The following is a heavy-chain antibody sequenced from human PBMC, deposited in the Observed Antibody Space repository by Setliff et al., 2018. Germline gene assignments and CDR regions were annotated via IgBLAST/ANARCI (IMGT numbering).Heavy chain of an antibody. CDR2: ISTSNGNT. D-gene: IGHD1-7*01. CDR1: GYTFTTYA. J-gene: IGHJ4*02. Sequence: ASVKVSCKASGYTFTTYAISWVRQAPGQGLEWMGWISTSNGNTNCAQNLQGRVTMTTDTSTSTAYMELRSLRSDDTAVYYCARDEDRDEMEIQGYWGQGTRVTVSS. V-gene: IGHV1-18*01. CDR3: ARDEDRDEMEIQGY.